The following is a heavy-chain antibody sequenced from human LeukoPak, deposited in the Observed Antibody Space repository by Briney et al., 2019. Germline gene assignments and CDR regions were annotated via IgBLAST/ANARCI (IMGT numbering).Heavy chain of an antibody. CDR1: GFTFDDYA. J-gene: IGHJ4*02. CDR3: ARDRGRYYDSRGFYWGYYFDS. CDR2: IGWNSGSI. Sequence: GRSLRLSCAASGFTFDDYAMHWVRQAPGKGLEWVSGIGWNSGSIDYADSVKGRFTISRDNSKDTLYLQMSSVRVDDTAVYYCARDRGRYYDSRGFYWGYYFDSWGQGILVTVST. D-gene: IGHD3-22*01. V-gene: IGHV3-9*01.